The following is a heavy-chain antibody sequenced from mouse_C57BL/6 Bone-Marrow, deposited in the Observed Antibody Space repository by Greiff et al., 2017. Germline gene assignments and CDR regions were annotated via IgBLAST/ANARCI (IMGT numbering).Heavy chain of an antibody. CDR3: ARCIGDFDY. J-gene: IGHJ2*01. Sequence: VQLQQPGAELVKPGASVKLSCKASGYTFTSYWMHWVKQRPGQGLEWIGMIHPNSGSTNYNEKFKIKATLTVDKSSTTAYMQLSSLTSEDSAVYYCARCIGDFDYWGQGTTLTVSS. D-gene: IGHD2-14*01. CDR1: GYTFTSYW. CDR2: IHPNSGST. V-gene: IGHV1-64*01.